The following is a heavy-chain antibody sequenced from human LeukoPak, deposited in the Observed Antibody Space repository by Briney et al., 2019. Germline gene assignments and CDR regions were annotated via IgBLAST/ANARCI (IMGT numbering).Heavy chain of an antibody. D-gene: IGHD2/OR15-2a*01. CDR3: ARAVSRLYNWFDP. Sequence: SETLSLTCTVSVYSISSGYYWGWIRQPPGKGLEWNGSIYHSGSTYYNPSVKSRVTISVDTSKNQFSLKLSSVTAADTAVYYCARAVSRLYNWFDPWGQGTLVTVSS. CDR1: VYSISSGYY. CDR2: IYHSGST. J-gene: IGHJ5*02. V-gene: IGHV4-38-2*02.